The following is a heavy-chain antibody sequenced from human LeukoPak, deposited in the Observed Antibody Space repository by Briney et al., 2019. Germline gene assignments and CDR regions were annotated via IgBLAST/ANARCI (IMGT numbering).Heavy chain of an antibody. CDR1: GFTFTNAW. CDR2: IKSKTDGGTS. D-gene: IGHD3-10*01. V-gene: IGHV3-15*01. CDR3: STLWYGA. J-gene: IGHJ5*02. Sequence: KPGGSLRLSCAASGFTFTNAWMYWVRQAPGKGLEWVGRIKSKTDGGTSDYAAPVTGRFTISRDDSKSTLYLEMNSLKTEDTGVYYCSTLWYGAWGQGALVTVSS.